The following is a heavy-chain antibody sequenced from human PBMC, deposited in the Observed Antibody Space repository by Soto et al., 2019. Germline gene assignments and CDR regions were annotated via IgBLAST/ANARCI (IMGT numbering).Heavy chain of an antibody. CDR3: ERATQLWRLDS. CDR2: ISGSGGST. D-gene: IGHD3-16*01. CDR1: GFTFSSYA. V-gene: IGHV3-23*01. Sequence: PGGSLRLSCAASGFTFSSYAMSWVRQAPGKGLEWVSAISGSGGSTYYADSVKGRFTISRDNVKNTLYLQMNSLRAEDTAVYYCERATQLWRLDSCGQVPLVTVSS. J-gene: IGHJ4*02.